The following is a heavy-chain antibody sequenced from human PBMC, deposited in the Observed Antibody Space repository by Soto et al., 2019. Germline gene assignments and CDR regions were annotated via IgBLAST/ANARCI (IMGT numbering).Heavy chain of an antibody. CDR3: VRDRLLCSLAS. J-gene: IGHJ4*02. D-gene: IGHD2-15*01. CDR1: GLTFRSYW. Sequence: DVQLVESGGGLVQPGESLRLSCAASGLTFRSYWMHWVRQAPGKGLVWVSRINTDGSVEMYGDSVKGRFTISRDNAKNTLYETNSSLSAEETAVYYCVRDRLLCSLASWGPGALVTVAA. V-gene: IGHV3-74*03. CDR2: INTDGSVE.